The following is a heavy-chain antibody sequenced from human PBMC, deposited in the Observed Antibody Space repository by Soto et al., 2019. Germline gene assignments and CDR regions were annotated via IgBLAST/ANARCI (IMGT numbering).Heavy chain of an antibody. CDR3: ARCIAAHTIDY. V-gene: IGHV1-18*01. CDR2: ISVYNGNA. CDR1: GYTFTSYG. J-gene: IGHJ4*02. D-gene: IGHD6-6*01. Sequence: GASVKVSCKASGYTFTSYGISWVRQAPGQGLEWMGWISVYNGNANYAQKLQGRVTMTTDTSTSTAYMELRSLRSDDTAVYYCARCIAAHTIDYWGQGTLVTVSS.